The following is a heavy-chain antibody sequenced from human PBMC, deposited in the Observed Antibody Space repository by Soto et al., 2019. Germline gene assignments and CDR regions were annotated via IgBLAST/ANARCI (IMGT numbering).Heavy chain of an antibody. CDR1: GGSFSGYY. D-gene: IGHD3-22*01. V-gene: IGHV4-34*01. CDR2: INHSGST. Sequence: QVQLQQWGAGLLKPSETLSLTCAVYGGSFSGYYWSWIRQPPGKGLEWIGEINHSGSTNYNPSLKSRVTISVDTVKNQFSLKLSSVTAADTAVYYCARSDYYDSSGYYPGDYYYYYGMDVWGQGTTVTVSS. J-gene: IGHJ6*02. CDR3: ARSDYYDSSGYYPGDYYYYYGMDV.